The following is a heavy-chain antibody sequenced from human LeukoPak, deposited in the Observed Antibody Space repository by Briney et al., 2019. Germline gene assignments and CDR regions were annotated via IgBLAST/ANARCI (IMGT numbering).Heavy chain of an antibody. Sequence: ASVKVSCKASGGTFSSYAISWVRQAPGQGLEWMGGIIPIFGTANYAQKFQGRVTITADESTSTAYMELSSLRSEDTAVYYCARAGIGYCTNGVCLFPLDYWGQGTLVTVS. J-gene: IGHJ4*02. CDR2: IIPIFGTA. V-gene: IGHV1-69*13. D-gene: IGHD2-8*01. CDR1: GGTFSSYA. CDR3: ARAGIGYCTNGVCLFPLDY.